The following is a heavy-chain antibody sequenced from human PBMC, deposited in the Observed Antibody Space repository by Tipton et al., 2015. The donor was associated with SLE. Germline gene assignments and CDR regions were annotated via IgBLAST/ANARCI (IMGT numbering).Heavy chain of an antibody. CDR3: ARVFSGSYYEAFDI. J-gene: IGHJ3*02. D-gene: IGHD1-26*01. Sequence: SLRLSCVASGFTFDDFTMHWVRQAPGKGLEWVANIKQDGSEKYYVNSVKGRFTISRDNAKNPLYLQMNTLRAEDTAVYYCARVFSGSYYEAFDIWGQGTMVTVSS. V-gene: IGHV3-7*01. CDR1: GFTFDDFT. CDR2: IKQDGSEK.